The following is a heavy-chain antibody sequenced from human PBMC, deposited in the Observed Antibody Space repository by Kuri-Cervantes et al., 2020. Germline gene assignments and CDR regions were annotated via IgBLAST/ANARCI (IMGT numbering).Heavy chain of an antibody. J-gene: IGHJ4*02. CDR2: ISSDSSYR. V-gene: IGHV3-21*01. CDR1: GFTFSSYS. D-gene: IGHD3-22*01. Sequence: GESLKISCAASGFTFSSYSMNWVRQAPGKGLEWVSSISSDSSYRYYADSVKGRFTISRDNAKNSLYLQMNSLRAEDTAVYYCARAVRSYYYDSSGYGYWGQGTLVTVSS. CDR3: ARAVRSYYYDSSGYGY.